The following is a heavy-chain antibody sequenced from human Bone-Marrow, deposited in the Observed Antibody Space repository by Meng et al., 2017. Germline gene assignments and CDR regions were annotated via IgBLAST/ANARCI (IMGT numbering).Heavy chain of an antibody. CDR1: GYTFTSYG. CDR2: ISAYNGNT. D-gene: IGHD3-16*02. V-gene: IGHV1-18*01. CDR3: ARGIMITFGGVIGTFDY. Sequence: QVQLVQSEAEVKKPGAAVKVSCKASGYTFTSYGISWVRQAPGQGLEWMGWISAYNGNTNYAQKLQGRVTMTTDTSTSTAYMELRSLRSDDTAVYYCARGIMITFGGVIGTFDYWGQGTLVTVSS. J-gene: IGHJ4*02.